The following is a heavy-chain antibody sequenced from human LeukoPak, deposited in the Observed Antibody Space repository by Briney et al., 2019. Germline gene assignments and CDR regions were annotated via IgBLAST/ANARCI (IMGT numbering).Heavy chain of an antibody. CDR3: ARDYSTSSWDN. Sequence: AASVKVSCKASGYTFSGYYMHWVRQAPGQGLEWMGWINTNSGGTIYSQKFQGRITMTRDPSITTAYMELSSLRTDDTAVYYCARDYSTSSWDNWGQGTLVTVSS. V-gene: IGHV1-2*02. J-gene: IGHJ4*02. D-gene: IGHD6-13*01. CDR1: GYTFSGYY. CDR2: INTNSGGT.